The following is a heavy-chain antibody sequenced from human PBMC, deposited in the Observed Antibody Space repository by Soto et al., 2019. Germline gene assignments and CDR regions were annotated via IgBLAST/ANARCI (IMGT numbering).Heavy chain of an antibody. Sequence: LRLPCAASGFMFSTTDMSWVRQAPGKGLEWLTTIEGSGEITYYADSVKGRFTISRDNSKSTVYLQMDSLTADDTAVYFCVKNSGWFNTWGQGTPVTVSS. J-gene: IGHJ5*02. D-gene: IGHD3-10*01. V-gene: IGHV3-23*01. CDR3: VKNSGWFNT. CDR2: IEGSGEIT. CDR1: GFMFSTTD.